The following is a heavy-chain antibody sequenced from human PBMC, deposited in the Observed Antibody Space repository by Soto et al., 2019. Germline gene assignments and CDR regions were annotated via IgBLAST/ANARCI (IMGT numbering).Heavy chain of an antibody. V-gene: IGHV4-61*01. CDR1: GGSVSSGSYY. Sequence: PSETLSLTCTVSGGSVSSGSYYWSWIRQPPGEGLEWIGYIYYSGSTNYNPSLKSRVTISVDTSKNQFSLKLSSVTSADTAVYYRARVGHYGSGAPNWFDPWGQGTLVTVSS. J-gene: IGHJ5*02. D-gene: IGHD3-10*01. CDR2: IYYSGST. CDR3: ARVGHYGSGAPNWFDP.